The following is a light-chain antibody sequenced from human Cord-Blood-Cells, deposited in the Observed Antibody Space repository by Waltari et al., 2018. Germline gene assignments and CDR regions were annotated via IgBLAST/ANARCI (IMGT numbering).Light chain of an antibody. V-gene: IGLV2-23*02. CDR3: CSYAGSSTYV. J-gene: IGLJ1*01. Sequence: QSALTQPASVSGSPGQSITISCTGTSSDVGSYNLVSWYQQHPGKAPKLMIYEVSKRPSGVSNRFSGSKSGNTASMTSSRLQAEDEPDYYCCSYAGSSTYVFGSGTKVTVL. CDR2: EVS. CDR1: SSDVGSYNL.